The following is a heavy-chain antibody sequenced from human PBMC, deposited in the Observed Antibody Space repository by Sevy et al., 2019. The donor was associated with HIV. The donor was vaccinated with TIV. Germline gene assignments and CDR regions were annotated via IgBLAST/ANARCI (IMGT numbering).Heavy chain of an antibody. J-gene: IGHJ6*02. CDR2: IKQDGSEK. D-gene: IGHD4-17*01. CDR1: GFTFSSYW. V-gene: IGHV3-7*01. CDR3: ARDYGDYYYYYGMDV. Sequence: GGSLRLSCAASGFTFSSYWMSWVRQAPGKGLEWVANIKQDGSEKYYVDSVKGRFTISRDNAKNSLYLQMNSLGAEDTAVYYCARDYGDYYYYYGMDVWGQGTTVTVSS.